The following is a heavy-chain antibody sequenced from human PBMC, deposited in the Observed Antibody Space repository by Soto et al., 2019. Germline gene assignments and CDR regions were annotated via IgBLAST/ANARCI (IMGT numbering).Heavy chain of an antibody. Sequence: ASVKVSCKASGYTFTSYGISWVRHAPGQGLEWMGWISAYNGNTNYAQKLQGRVTMTTDTSTSTAYMELRSLRSDDMAVYYCARDVREWMGDRSGYWGQGTLVTVSS. CDR1: GYTFTSYG. CDR3: ARDVREWMGDRSGY. D-gene: IGHD3-3*01. CDR2: ISAYNGNT. V-gene: IGHV1-18*03. J-gene: IGHJ4*02.